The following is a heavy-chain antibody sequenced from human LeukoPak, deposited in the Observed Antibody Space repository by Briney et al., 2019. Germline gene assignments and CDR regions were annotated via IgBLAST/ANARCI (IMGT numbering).Heavy chain of an antibody. CDR3: ARLPRSITMVRGVKLGANWFDP. D-gene: IGHD3-10*01. CDR1: GGSFSGYY. CDR2: INHSGST. J-gene: IGHJ5*02. Sequence: PSETLSLTCAVYGGSFSGYYWSWIRQPPGKGLEWIGEINHSGSTNYNPSLKSRVTISVDTSKNQFSLKLSSVTAADTAVYYCARLPRSITMVRGVKLGANWFDPWGQGTLVTVSS. V-gene: IGHV4-34*01.